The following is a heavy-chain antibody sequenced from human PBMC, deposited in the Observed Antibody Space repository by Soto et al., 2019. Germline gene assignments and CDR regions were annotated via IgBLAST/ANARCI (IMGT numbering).Heavy chain of an antibody. CDR1: GYTFSSYA. Sequence: ASVKVSCKASGYTFSSYAMHWVRQAPGQRLEWMGWINAGYGNAKSSQKFQDRVTISRDTSASTAYMELTSLRSEDTAVYYCARDTGDGTFDFWGQGTLVTVSS. J-gene: IGHJ4*02. CDR2: INAGYGNA. CDR3: ARDTGDGTFDF. D-gene: IGHD7-27*01. V-gene: IGHV1-3*01.